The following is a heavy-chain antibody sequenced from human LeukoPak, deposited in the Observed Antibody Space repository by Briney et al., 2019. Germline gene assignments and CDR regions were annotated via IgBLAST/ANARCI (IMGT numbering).Heavy chain of an antibody. CDR2: IYYSGST. V-gene: IGHV4-39*01. CDR1: GGSISSSSYY. CDR3: ARSAAGEYKPFDY. Sequence: SETLSLTCTVSGGSISSSSYYWGWIRQPPGKGLEWIGSIYYSGSTYYNPSLKSRVTISVDTSKNQFSLKLSSVTAADTAVYYCARSAAGEYKPFDYWGQGTLVTASS. D-gene: IGHD6-13*01. J-gene: IGHJ4*02.